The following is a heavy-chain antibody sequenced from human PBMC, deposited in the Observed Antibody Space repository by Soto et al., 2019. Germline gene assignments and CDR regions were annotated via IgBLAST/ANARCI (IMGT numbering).Heavy chain of an antibody. Sequence: QVQLLQSGAEVKKPVSSVKVSCKASGGTFSTYAISWVRQAPGQGLEWMGGIIPIFATPSYAQKFQGRVTITADKSTSTAYMELGSLGSEDKVGYYCAREGPVAGNYGMDVWGQGTTVTVSS. CDR2: IIPIFATP. CDR1: GGTFSTYA. CDR3: AREGPVAGNYGMDV. J-gene: IGHJ6*02. V-gene: IGHV1-69*06. D-gene: IGHD6-19*01.